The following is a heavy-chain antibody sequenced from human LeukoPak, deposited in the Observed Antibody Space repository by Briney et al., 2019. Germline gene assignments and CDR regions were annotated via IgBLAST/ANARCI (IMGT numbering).Heavy chain of an antibody. CDR1: GFTFSNYA. D-gene: IGHD3-9*01. CDR2: IRGTVDNT. CDR3: AKASTRDTGYYFDS. Sequence: GGSLRLSCAASGFTFSNYAMGWVRQAPGKGLEWVSSIRGTVDNTHYANAVKGRFTISRDISKNTLYLQMNSLRAEDTARYYCAKASTRDTGYYFDSWGQGTLVTVSS. V-gene: IGHV3-23*01. J-gene: IGHJ4*02.